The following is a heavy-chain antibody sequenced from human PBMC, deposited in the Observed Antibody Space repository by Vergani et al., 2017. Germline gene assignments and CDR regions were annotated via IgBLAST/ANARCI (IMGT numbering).Heavy chain of an antibody. J-gene: IGHJ6*02. V-gene: IGHV3-33*01. CDR2: IWYDGSNK. CDR1: GFTFSSYG. D-gene: IGHD2-21*01. CDR3: AGDFNGGDGMDV. Sequence: QVQLVESGGGVVQPGRSLRLSCAASGFTFSSYGMHWVRQAPGKGLEWVAVIWYDGSNKYYADSVKGRFTISRDNSKNTLYLQMNSLRAEDTAVYYCAGDFNGGDGMDVWGQGTTVTVSS.